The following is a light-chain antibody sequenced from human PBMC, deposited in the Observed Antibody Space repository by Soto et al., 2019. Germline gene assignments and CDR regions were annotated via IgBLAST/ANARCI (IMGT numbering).Light chain of an antibody. J-gene: IGLJ2*01. V-gene: IGLV2-8*01. Sequence: QSALTQPPSASGSPGQSVTISCTGTSTDVGGYNYVSWYQQRPGKAPKLMIYEVNKRPSGVPDRFSGSKSGNTASLTVSGLQPEDEADYYCSSYAASDTWLFGGGTKLTVL. CDR1: STDVGGYNY. CDR3: SSYAASDTWL. CDR2: EVN.